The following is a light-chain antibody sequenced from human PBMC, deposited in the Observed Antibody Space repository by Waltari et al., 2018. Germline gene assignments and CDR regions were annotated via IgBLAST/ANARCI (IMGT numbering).Light chain of an antibody. V-gene: IGKV3-11*01. CDR3: QQRSNWPPLST. CDR2: DAS. Sequence: EIVLTQSPATLSLSPGERATLSCRASQSVSSYVAWYQQKPGQAPRLLIYDASTRATGIPARFSGRGSGTDFTLTISSLEPEDFAVYYCQQRSNWPPLSTFGPGTKVDIK. CDR1: QSVSSY. J-gene: IGKJ3*01.